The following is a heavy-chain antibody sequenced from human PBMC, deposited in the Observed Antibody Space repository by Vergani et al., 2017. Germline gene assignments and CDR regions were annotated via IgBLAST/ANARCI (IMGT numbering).Heavy chain of an antibody. CDR3: ARVGDQGSGINYPRDY. V-gene: IGHV3-11*06. D-gene: IGHD3-10*01. J-gene: IGHJ4*02. Sequence: QVQLVESGGGLVKPGGSLRLSCAASGFTFSDYYMSWIRQAPGKGVEGVSYISSSSSYTNYADSVKGRFTISKDNAKNSLYLQMNSLRAEDTAVYYCARVGDQGSGINYPRDYWGQGTLVTVS. CDR2: ISSSSSYT. CDR1: GFTFSDYY.